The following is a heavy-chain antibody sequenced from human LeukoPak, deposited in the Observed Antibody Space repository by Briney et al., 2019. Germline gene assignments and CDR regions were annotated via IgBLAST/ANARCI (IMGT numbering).Heavy chain of an antibody. CDR3: ATDRDLYRASAFDI. V-gene: IGHV1-24*01. Sequence: ASVKLSSKVSGYTLTELSMHWVRQAPGKGREWMGGFDPEDGETIYAQKFQGRVTMTEDTSTDTAYMELSSLRSEDTAVYYCATDRDLYRASAFDIWGQGTMVTVSS. CDR1: GYTLTELS. J-gene: IGHJ3*02. D-gene: IGHD3-10*01. CDR2: FDPEDGET.